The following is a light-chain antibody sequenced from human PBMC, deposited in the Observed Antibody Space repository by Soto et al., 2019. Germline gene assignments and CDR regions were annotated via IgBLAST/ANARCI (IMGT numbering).Light chain of an antibody. J-gene: IGKJ1*01. CDR3: HQYGSSPAT. CDR2: GAS. CDR1: QSVSSSF. V-gene: IGKV3-20*01. Sequence: EIVLTQSPGTLSLSHGERATLSCRASQSVSSSFLAWYQQKPGQAPRLLIYGASSRATGIPDRFSGSGSGTDFTLTISRLEPEDFAVYYCHQYGSSPATFGQGTKVDIK.